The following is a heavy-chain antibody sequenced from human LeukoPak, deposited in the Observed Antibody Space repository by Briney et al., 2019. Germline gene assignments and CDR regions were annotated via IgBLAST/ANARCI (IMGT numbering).Heavy chain of an antibody. CDR2: INPGGGRT. Sequence: VASVKVSCKASGYTFTSYYVRWVRQAPGQGLEWMGIINPGGGRTSYAQKFQGRVTLTRDTSTSTVYMELSSLRSEDTAVYYCARTVAVAGTGWFDPWGQGTLVTVSS. CDR1: GYTFTSYY. D-gene: IGHD6-19*01. J-gene: IGHJ5*02. CDR3: ARTVAVAGTGWFDP. V-gene: IGHV1-46*01.